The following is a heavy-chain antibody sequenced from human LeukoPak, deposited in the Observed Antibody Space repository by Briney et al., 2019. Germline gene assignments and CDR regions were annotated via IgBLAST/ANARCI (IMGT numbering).Heavy chain of an antibody. Sequence: GGSLRLSCAASGFTFSSYSMNWVRQAPGKGLEWVSSISSSSSYKYYADSVKGRFTISRDNAKNSLYLQMNSLRAEDTAVYYCARDSFDAADAFDIWGQGTMVTVSS. CDR1: GFTFSSYS. V-gene: IGHV3-21*01. CDR2: ISSSSSYK. D-gene: IGHD3-9*01. CDR3: ARDSFDAADAFDI. J-gene: IGHJ3*02.